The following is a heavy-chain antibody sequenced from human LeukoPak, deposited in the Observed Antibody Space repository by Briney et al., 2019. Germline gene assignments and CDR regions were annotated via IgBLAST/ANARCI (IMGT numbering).Heavy chain of an antibody. CDR1: GGTFSSYA. CDR2: IIPILGIA. J-gene: IGHJ4*02. CDR3: ATPTRDYYDTGGMFDY. Sequence: GASVKVSCKASGGTFSSYAISWVRQAPGQGLEWMGRIIPILGIANYAQKFQGRVTITADKSTSTAYMELSSLRSEDTAVYYCATPTRDYYDTGGMFDYWGQGTLVTVSS. D-gene: IGHD3-22*01. V-gene: IGHV1-69*04.